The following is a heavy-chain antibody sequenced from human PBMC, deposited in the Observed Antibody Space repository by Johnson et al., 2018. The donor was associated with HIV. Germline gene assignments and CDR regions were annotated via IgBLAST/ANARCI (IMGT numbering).Heavy chain of an antibody. CDR1: GFTFDDYT. J-gene: IGHJ3*02. Sequence: VQLVESGGVVVQPGGSLRLSCAASGFTFDDYTMHWVRHAPGKGLEWVSLISWDGGSTYYADSVKGRFTISRDNSKNSLYLQMNSLRTEDTALDYCAKDTGIAARPGPHAFDIWGQGTMVTVSS. D-gene: IGHD6-6*01. V-gene: IGHV3-43*01. CDR3: AKDTGIAARPGPHAFDI. CDR2: ISWDGGST.